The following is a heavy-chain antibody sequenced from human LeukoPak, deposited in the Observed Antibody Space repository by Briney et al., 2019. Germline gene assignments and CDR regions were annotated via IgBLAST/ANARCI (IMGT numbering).Heavy chain of an antibody. J-gene: IGHJ4*02. CDR1: GGSLSNYC. CDR2: INHRGST. CDR3: TRGKPETVFDS. D-gene: IGHD2-21*02. Sequence: SETLSLTCTVYGGSLSNYCWTWIRQPPGKGLEWIGEINHRGSTNYNPSLKSRVTMSVDTSKDQFSLKLTSVTAADTAVYYCTRGKPETVFDSWGQGTLVTVIS. V-gene: IGHV4-34*01.